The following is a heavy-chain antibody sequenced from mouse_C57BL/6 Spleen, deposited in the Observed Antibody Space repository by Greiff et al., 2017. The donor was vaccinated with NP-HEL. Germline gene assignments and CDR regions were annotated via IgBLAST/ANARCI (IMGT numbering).Heavy chain of an antibody. CDR2: IYPGDGDT. D-gene: IGHD1-1*01. J-gene: IGHJ2*01. Sequence: VQLKESGPELVKPGASVKISCKASGYAFSSSWMNWVKQRPGKGLEWIGRIYPGDGDTNYNRKFKGKATMTADKSSSTAYMQLSSLTSEDSAVYFCARLGGATVQYYLDYWGQGTTLTVSS. CDR3: ARLGGATVQYYLDY. V-gene: IGHV1-82*01. CDR1: GYAFSSSW.